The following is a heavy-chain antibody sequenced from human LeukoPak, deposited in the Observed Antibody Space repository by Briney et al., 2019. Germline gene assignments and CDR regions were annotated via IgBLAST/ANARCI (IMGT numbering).Heavy chain of an antibody. D-gene: IGHD1-1*01. CDR2: ISGSGATI. CDR3: AKGTTTGTTYSALDI. CDR1: GFTFSSCA. Sequence: GGSLILSCAASGFTFSSCAMTWVRQAPGKGLEWVSTISGSGATIHYADSVKGRFTISRDNSKNTVYLQMNSLSAEDTAVYYCAKGTTTGTTYSALDIWGQGTMVTVS. J-gene: IGHJ3*02. V-gene: IGHV3-23*01.